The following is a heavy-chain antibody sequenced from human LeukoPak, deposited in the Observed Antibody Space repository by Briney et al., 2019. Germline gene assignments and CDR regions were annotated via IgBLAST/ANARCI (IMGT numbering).Heavy chain of an antibody. Sequence: GGSLRLSCAASGFTFTSYGMHWVRQAPGKGLEWVSYISSSSSTIYYADSVKGRFTISRDNAKNSLYLQMNSLRAEDTAVYYCARETIFGVVIIPMGYYYMDVWGKGTTVTVSS. D-gene: IGHD3-3*01. J-gene: IGHJ6*03. CDR3: ARETIFGVVIIPMGYYYMDV. V-gene: IGHV3-48*01. CDR2: ISSSSSTI. CDR1: GFTFTSYG.